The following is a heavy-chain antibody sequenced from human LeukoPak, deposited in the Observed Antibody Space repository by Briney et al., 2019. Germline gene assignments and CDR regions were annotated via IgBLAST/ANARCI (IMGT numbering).Heavy chain of an antibody. V-gene: IGHV3-23*01. D-gene: IGHD2-2*03. CDR1: GFTFSSYA. CDR3: AKGSFTPMDSVIDY. CDR2: IPGGGGSR. Sequence: HLGGSLRLSCAASGFTFSSYAMSWVRHAPGKGLEWVSSIPGGGGSRYYADSVRGRFTISRDSSRNTLYLQMNSLRVEDTAVYYCAKGSFTPMDSVIDYWGQGTLVTVSS. J-gene: IGHJ4*02.